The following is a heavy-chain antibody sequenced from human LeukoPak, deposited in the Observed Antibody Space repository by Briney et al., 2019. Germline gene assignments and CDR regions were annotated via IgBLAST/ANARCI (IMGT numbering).Heavy chain of an antibody. D-gene: IGHD5-18*01. J-gene: IGHJ4*02. CDR1: GFTFSSYG. CDR3: ARGGPRGYSYGAIDY. CDR2: ISYDGSNK. Sequence: SGGSLRLSCAASGFTFSSYGMHWVRQAPGKGLEWVAVISYDGSNKYYADSVKGRFTISRDNAKNTLYLQMNSLRAEDTAVYYCARGGPRGYSYGAIDYWGQGTLVTVSS. V-gene: IGHV3-30*03.